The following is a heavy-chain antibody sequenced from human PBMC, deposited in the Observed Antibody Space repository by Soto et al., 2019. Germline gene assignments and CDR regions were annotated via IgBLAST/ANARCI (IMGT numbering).Heavy chain of an antibody. CDR1: GFTFSSYA. CDR2: ISGSGGST. CDR3: AKSKRGPFTVTTFI. J-gene: IGHJ4*02. Sequence: GESLKISCAASGFTFSSYAMSWVRQAPGKGLEWVSAISGSGGSTYYADSVKGRFTISRDNSKNTLYLQMNSLRAEDTAVYYCAKSKRGPFTVTTFIWGQGTLVTVSS. V-gene: IGHV3-23*01. D-gene: IGHD4-17*01.